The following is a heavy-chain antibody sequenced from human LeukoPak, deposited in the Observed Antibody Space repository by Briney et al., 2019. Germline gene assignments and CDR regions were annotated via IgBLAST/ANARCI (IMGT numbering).Heavy chain of an antibody. CDR3: ARGMEGTYYYYGMDV. CDR1: GGSISRGDYY. CDR2: IYYSGST. J-gene: IGHJ6*02. V-gene: IGHV4-30-4*01. D-gene: IGHD1-1*01. Sequence: SETLSLTCTVSGGSISRGDYYWSWIRQPPGKGLEWIGYIYYSGSTYYNPSLKSRVTISVDTSKNQFSLKLSSVTAADTAVYYCARGMEGTYYYYGMDVWGQGTTVTVSS.